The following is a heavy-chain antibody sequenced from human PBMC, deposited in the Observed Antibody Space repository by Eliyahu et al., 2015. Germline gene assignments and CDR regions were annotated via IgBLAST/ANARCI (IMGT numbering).Heavy chain of an antibody. CDR1: GGSFSGYY. CDR2: INHSGST. V-gene: IGHV4-34*01. Sequence: QVQLQQWGAGLLKPSETLSLTCAVYGGSFSGYYWSWIRQPPGKGLEWIGEINHSGSTNYNPSLKSRVTISVDTSKNQFSLKLSSVTAADTAVYYCARVAPQLLFYRARGWFDPWGQGTLVTVSS. D-gene: IGHD2-2*01. J-gene: IGHJ5*02. CDR3: ARVAPQLLFYRARGWFDP.